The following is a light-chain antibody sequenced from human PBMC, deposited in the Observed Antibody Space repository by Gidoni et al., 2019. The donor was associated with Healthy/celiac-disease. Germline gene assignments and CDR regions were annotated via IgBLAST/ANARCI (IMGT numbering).Light chain of an antibody. Sequence: EIVLPQSPATLSVSPGERATLSCRASQSVSSNLAWYQQKPGQAPRLLIYGASTRATGIPARFSGSGSGTEFTLTISSLQSEDFAVYYCQQYNNWPPVTFGGGTKVEIK. CDR2: GAS. J-gene: IGKJ4*01. CDR1: QSVSSN. CDR3: QQYNNWPPVT. V-gene: IGKV3-15*01.